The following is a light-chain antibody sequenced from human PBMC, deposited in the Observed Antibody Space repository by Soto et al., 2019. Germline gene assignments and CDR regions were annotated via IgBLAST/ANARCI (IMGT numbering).Light chain of an antibody. Sequence: QSVLTQPPSASGTPGQRVTISCSGSSSNIGSNTVNWFQQLPGTAPKLLIYSDNRRPSGVPGRFSGSKSGTSASLAISGPQSEDEAYYYCAAWDDSLNGRHVFGTGTKVTVL. V-gene: IGLV1-44*01. CDR1: SSNIGSNT. J-gene: IGLJ1*01. CDR2: SDN. CDR3: AAWDDSLNGRHV.